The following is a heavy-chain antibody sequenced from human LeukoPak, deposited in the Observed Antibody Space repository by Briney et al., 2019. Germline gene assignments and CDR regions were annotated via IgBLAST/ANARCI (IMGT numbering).Heavy chain of an antibody. Sequence: PSETLSLTCTVSGYSISSGYFWGWIRQPPGKGLEWIGYIYYSGSTNYNPSLKSRVTISVDTSKNQFSLKLSSVTAADTAVYYCARAPRATIRFYYYYYMDVWGKGTTVTVSS. J-gene: IGHJ6*03. CDR1: GYSISSGYF. CDR2: IYYSGST. V-gene: IGHV4-61*01. CDR3: ARAPRATIRFYYYYYMDV. D-gene: IGHD5-24*01.